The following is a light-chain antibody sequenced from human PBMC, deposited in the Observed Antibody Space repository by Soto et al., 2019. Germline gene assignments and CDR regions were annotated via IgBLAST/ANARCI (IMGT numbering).Light chain of an antibody. CDR2: TNS. J-gene: IGLJ3*02. V-gene: IGLV1-44*01. CDR1: SSNIGSNS. Sequence: QSVLTQPPSASGTPGQRVTISCSGGSSNIGSNSVYWYQQLPGTPPKLLIYTNSQRPSGVPDRFSGSKSGTSASLAISGLQSEDEADYFCAAWDDSLNWVFGGGTQLTVL. CDR3: AAWDDSLNWV.